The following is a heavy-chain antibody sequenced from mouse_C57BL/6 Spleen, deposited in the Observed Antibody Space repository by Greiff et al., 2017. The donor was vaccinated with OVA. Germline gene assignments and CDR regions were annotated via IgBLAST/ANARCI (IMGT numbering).Heavy chain of an antibody. CDR1: GYTFTDYE. CDR2: IDPETGGT. V-gene: IGHV1-15*01. J-gene: IGHJ2*01. CDR3: TRSVLDYYGSSYRYFDY. Sequence: QVHVKQSGAELVRPGASVTLSCKASGYTFTDYEMHWVKQTPVHGLEWIGAIDPETGGTAYNQKFKGKAILTADKSSSTAYMELRSLTSEDSAVYYCTRSVLDYYGSSYRYFDYWGQGTTLTVSS. D-gene: IGHD1-1*01.